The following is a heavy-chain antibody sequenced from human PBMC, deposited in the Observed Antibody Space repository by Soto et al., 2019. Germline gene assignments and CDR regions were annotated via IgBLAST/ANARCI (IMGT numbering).Heavy chain of an antibody. CDR2: IYSGGST. D-gene: IGHD3-16*01. Sequence: EVQLVESGGGLIQPGGSLRLSCAASGFTVSSNYMSWVRQAQGKGWKWVSVIYSGGSTYYADSVKGRFTISRDNSKNTLYLQMNSLRAEVTAVYYCARDRWGKNVEMAGALGYWGQGTLVTVSS. CDR1: GFTVSSNY. CDR3: ARDRWGKNVEMAGALGY. V-gene: IGHV3-53*01. J-gene: IGHJ4*02.